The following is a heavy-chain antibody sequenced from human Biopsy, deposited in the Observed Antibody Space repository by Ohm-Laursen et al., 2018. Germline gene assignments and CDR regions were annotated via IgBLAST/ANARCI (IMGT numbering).Heavy chain of an antibody. J-gene: IGHJ4*02. CDR2: MYYSGST. CDR3: VRGRSPATY. D-gene: IGHD3-16*01. V-gene: IGHV4-59*01. Sequence: GTLSLTCPVSGDSINSSYWSWIRQPPGKGLEWIGYMYYSGSTKYSPSLKNRVTVSFDTSRNQFSLKLTSMTPADTAVYYCVRGRSPATYWGQGALVIVSS. CDR1: GDSINSSY.